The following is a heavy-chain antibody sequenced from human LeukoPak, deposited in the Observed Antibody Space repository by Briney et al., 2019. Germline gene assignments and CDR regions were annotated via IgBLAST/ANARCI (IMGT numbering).Heavy chain of an antibody. CDR2: INPNSGGT. J-gene: IGHJ4*02. V-gene: IGHV1-2*02. CDR3: ARAATPTGSGYYY. D-gene: IGHD3-22*01. Sequence: ASVKVSCKASGYTFTGYYMHWVRQAPGQGLEWMGWINPNSGGTNYAQKFQGRVTMTRDTSISTAYMELSRLRSDGTAVYYCARAATPTGSGYYYWGQGTLVTVSS. CDR1: GYTFTGYY.